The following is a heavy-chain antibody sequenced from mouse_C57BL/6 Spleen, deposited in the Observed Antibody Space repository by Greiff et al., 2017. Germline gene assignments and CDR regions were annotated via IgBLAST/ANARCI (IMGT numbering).Heavy chain of an antibody. CDR2: INPYNGGT. D-gene: IGHD1-1*01. V-gene: IGHV1-19*01. CDR3: ARARITSVDWYFDV. J-gene: IGHJ1*03. CDR1: GYTFTDYN. Sequence: EVQLQQSGPVLVKPGASVKMSCKASGYTFTDYNMNWVKQSHGKSLEWIGVINPYNGGTSYNQKFKGKATLTVDKSSSTAYMELNSLTSEDSAAYYCARARITSVDWYFDVWGTGTTVTVSS.